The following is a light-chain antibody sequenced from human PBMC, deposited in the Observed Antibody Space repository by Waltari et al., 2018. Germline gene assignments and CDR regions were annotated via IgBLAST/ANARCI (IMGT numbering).Light chain of an antibody. Sequence: DIQMTQSPSSLSASVGDRVTITCQASQDISNYLNWYQKKPGKAPKVLIYDASKLETGVPSRFSGSGSGTDFTFTISSLQPEDIATYYCQQYDNLPALTFGGGTKVEIK. CDR3: QQYDNLPALT. J-gene: IGKJ4*01. V-gene: IGKV1-33*01. CDR2: DAS. CDR1: QDISNY.